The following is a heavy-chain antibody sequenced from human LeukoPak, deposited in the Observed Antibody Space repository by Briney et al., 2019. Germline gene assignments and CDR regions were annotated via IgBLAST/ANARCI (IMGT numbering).Heavy chain of an antibody. D-gene: IGHD4-17*01. CDR3: ARESPTVTRDY. CDR1: GFTVSSNS. V-gene: IGHV3-66*01. CDR2: IYSGGST. Sequence: GGSLRLSCAASGFTVSSNSMTWVRQAPGKGLEWVSVIYSGGSTYYADSVKGRFTISRDNSKNTLYLQMNSLRAEDTAVYYCARESPTVTRDYWGQGTLVTVSS. J-gene: IGHJ4*02.